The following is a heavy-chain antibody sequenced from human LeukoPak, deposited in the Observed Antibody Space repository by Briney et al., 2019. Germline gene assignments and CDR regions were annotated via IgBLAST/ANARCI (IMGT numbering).Heavy chain of an antibody. CDR3: ARVSSPQIFYYCSSPSCSSLRLDP. D-gene: IGHD2-2*01. V-gene: IGHV3-23*01. CDR2: ISGSGGST. Sequence: GGSLRLSCAASGFTFSSYAMSWVRQAPGKGLEWVSAISGSGGSTYYADSVKGRFTISRDNSKNTLYLQMNSLRAEDTAVYYCARVSSPQIFYYCSSPSCSSLRLDPWGQGTLVTVSS. CDR1: GFTFSSYA. J-gene: IGHJ5*02.